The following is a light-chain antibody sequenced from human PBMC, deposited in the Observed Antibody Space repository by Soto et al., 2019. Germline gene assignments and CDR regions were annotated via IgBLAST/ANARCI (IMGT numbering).Light chain of an antibody. V-gene: IGKV1-5*01. Sequence: DIQLTQSPSTLSASVGDRFAITCRASQSISTYLAWYQQKPGKAPKLLIYDASALPRGVPSGFSGSGSGTKFTLTIASLQPDDFATYYCQQYETFSGTFGPGTKVDIK. J-gene: IGKJ1*01. CDR1: QSISTY. CDR3: QQYETFSGT. CDR2: DAS.